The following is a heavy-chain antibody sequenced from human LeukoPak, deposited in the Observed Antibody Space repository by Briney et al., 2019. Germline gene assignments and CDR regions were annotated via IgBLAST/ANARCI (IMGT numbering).Heavy chain of an antibody. Sequence: GGSLRLSCAASGFTFSSYAMSWVRQAPGKGLEWVPAISGSGGSTYYADSVKGRFTISRDNSKNTLYLQMNSLRAEDTAVYYCAKIVTMVRGVIKNYYYGMDVWGQGTTVTVSS. CDR2: ISGSGGST. V-gene: IGHV3-23*01. D-gene: IGHD3-10*01. CDR1: GFTFSSYA. J-gene: IGHJ6*02. CDR3: AKIVTMVRGVIKNYYYGMDV.